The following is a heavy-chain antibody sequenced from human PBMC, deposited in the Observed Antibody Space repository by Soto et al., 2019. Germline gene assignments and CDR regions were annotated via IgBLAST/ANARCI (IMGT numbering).Heavy chain of an antibody. CDR2: ISYDGSNK. V-gene: IGHV3-30*18. CDR3: AKEDYDFWSGFFDY. J-gene: IGHJ4*02. D-gene: IGHD3-3*01. CDR1: GFXFSSYG. Sequence: XLRLSCAASGFXFSSYGVHWVRHAPGKGLEWVAVISYDGSNKYYADSVKGRFTISRDNSNNTLYLQMNSMRAEDTAVYYCAKEDYDFWSGFFDYWGQGTLVTVSS.